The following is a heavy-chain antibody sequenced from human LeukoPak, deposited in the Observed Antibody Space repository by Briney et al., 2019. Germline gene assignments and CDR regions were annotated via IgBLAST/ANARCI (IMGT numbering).Heavy chain of an antibody. CDR2: IYYSGST. Sequence: SQTLSLTCTVSGGSISSGDYYWSWIRQPPGKGLEWIGYIYYSGSTYYNPSLKSRVTISVDTSKNQFSLKLSSVTAADTAVYYCTRRRNYLSHFDYWGQGTLVTVSS. CDR3: TRRRNYLSHFDY. V-gene: IGHV4-30-4*08. CDR1: GGSISSGDYY. J-gene: IGHJ4*02. D-gene: IGHD1-7*01.